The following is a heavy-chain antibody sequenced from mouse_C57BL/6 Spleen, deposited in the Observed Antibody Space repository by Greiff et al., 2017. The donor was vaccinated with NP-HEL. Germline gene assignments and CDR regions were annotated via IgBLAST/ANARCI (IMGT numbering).Heavy chain of an antibody. CDR2: ISSGSSTI. V-gene: IGHV5-17*01. CDR3: ARRRISRYYAMDY. CDR1: GFTFSDYG. J-gene: IGHJ4*01. Sequence: EVQRVESGGGLVKPGGSLKLSCAASGFTFSDYGMHWVRQAPEKGLEWVAYISSGSSTIYYADTVKGRFTISRDNAKNTLFLQMTSLRSEDTAMYYCARRRISRYYAMDYWGQGTSVTVSS.